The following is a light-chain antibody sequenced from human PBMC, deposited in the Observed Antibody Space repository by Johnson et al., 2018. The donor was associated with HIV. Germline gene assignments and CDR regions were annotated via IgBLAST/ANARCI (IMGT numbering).Light chain of an antibody. CDR2: ENN. CDR3: GTWDSSLSAGPYV. CDR1: SSNIGNNY. Sequence: QAVLTQPPSVSAAPGQKVTISCSGSSSNIGNNYVSWYQQLPGTAPKLLIYENNKRPSGIPDRFSGSKSGTSATLGITGLQTGDEADYYCGTWDSSLSAGPYVFGTVTKVTVL. V-gene: IGLV1-51*02. J-gene: IGLJ1*01.